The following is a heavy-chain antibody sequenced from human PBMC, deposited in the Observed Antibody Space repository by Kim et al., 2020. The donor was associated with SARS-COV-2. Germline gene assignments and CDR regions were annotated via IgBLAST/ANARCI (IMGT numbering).Heavy chain of an antibody. D-gene: IGHD3-22*01. J-gene: IGHJ4*02. Sequence: GESLKISCKGSGYSFTSYWIGWVRQMPGKGLEWMGIIYPGDSDTRYSPSFQGQVTISADKSISTAYLQWSSLKASDTAMYYCARAADYYDSSGYYHGESFDYWGQGTLVTVSS. V-gene: IGHV5-51*01. CDR2: IYPGDSDT. CDR3: ARAADYYDSSGYYHGESFDY. CDR1: GYSFTSYW.